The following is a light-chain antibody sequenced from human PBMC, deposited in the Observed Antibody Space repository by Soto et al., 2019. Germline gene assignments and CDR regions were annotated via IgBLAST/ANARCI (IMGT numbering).Light chain of an antibody. V-gene: IGKV3-20*01. CDR3: QQYGDSPPWT. CDR1: QSVSRSY. Sequence: EIVLTQSPGTLSLSPGERATLSCRASQSVSRSYLAWYQQKPGQAPRLLIYGASIRATGLPDRFSGSGSGTDFSLTINKLEPEDFAVYYCQQYGDSPPWTFGQGTKVEIK. J-gene: IGKJ1*01. CDR2: GAS.